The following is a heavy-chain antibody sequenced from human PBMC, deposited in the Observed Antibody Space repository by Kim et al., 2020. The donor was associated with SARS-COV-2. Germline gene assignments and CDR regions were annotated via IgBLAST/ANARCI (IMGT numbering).Heavy chain of an antibody. V-gene: IGHV4-4*02. D-gene: IGHD4-17*01. CDR2: IYHSGST. CDR1: GGSISSSNW. Sequence: SETLSLTCAVSGGSISSSNWWSWVRQPPGKGLEWIGEIYHSGSTNYNPSLKSRVTISVDKSKNQFSLKLSSVTAADTAVYYCAKRTTVTIYYYYYYGMDVWGQGTTVTVSS. CDR3: AKRTTVTIYYYYYYGMDV. J-gene: IGHJ6*02.